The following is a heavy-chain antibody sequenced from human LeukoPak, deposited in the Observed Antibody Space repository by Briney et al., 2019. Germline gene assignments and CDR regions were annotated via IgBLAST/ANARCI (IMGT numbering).Heavy chain of an antibody. CDR2: IGGVDGNP. CDR3: ARYSNWYVDY. Sequence: PGGSLRLSCAGSGFTFSNHAMGWVRQAPGEGLVWVSAIGGVDGNPYYEDSVKGRFTISRDNSKNTLFLQMSSLRAEDTAVYYCARYSNWYVDYWGQGTLVTVSS. D-gene: IGHD1-1*01. V-gene: IGHV3-23*01. J-gene: IGHJ4*02. CDR1: GFTFSNHA.